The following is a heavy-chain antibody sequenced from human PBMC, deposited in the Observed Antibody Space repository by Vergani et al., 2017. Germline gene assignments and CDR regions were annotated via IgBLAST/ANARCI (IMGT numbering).Heavy chain of an antibody. J-gene: IGHJ5*02. D-gene: IGHD2/OR15-2a*01. CDR1: GYSISSGYY. Sequence: QVQLQESGPGLVKPSETLSLTCAVSGYSISSGYYWGWIRQPPGKGLEWIGSIYHSGSTYYNPSLKSRVTISVDTSKNQFSLKLSSVTAADTAVYDCASAFEVRGLGWFDPWGQGTLVTVSS. CDR3: ASAFEVRGLGWFDP. V-gene: IGHV4-38-2*01. CDR2: IYHSGST.